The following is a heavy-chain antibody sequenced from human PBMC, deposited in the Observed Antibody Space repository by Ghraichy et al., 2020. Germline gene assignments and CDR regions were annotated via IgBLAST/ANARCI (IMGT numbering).Heavy chain of an antibody. CDR1: GFTLSGYE. Sequence: GGSLRLSCAVSGFTLSGYEMSWVRQAPGKGLEWVSYISHSGSIMYYADSVKGRFTISRDNPKNSLYLQMNSLRAEDTAVYYCATSIAGRPGGEYAFDIWDKGTMGTVAS. D-gene: IGHD6-6*01. CDR2: ISHSGSIM. CDR3: ATSIAGRPGGEYAFDI. J-gene: IGHJ3*02. V-gene: IGHV3-48*03.